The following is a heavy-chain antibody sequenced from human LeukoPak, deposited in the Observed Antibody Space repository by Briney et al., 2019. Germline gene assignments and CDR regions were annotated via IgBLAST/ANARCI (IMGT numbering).Heavy chain of an antibody. D-gene: IGHD2/OR15-2a*01. CDR3: ARTFYDTLDSDAFDF. Sequence: GASVKVSCKASGYTFTGYYMHWVLQAPGQGLEWMGWINPDSGGTNNAQKFQGRVTMTRDTSISTAYVELSRLRSDDTAVYYCARTFYDTLDSDAFDFWGQGTMVIVSS. CDR1: GYTFTGYY. V-gene: IGHV1-2*02. CDR2: INPDSGGT. J-gene: IGHJ3*01.